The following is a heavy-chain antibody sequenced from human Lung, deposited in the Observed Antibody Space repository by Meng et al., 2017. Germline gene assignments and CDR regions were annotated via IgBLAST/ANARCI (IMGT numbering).Heavy chain of an antibody. CDR3: AGWGFGELRDY. Sequence: GESLKISCAASGFTFSDYYMSWIRQAPGKGLEWVSYISSSGSTIYYADSVKGRFTISRDNAKHSLYLQMNSLRAEDTAVYYCAGWGFGELRDYWGQGTLVTVSS. D-gene: IGHD3-10*01. J-gene: IGHJ4*02. CDR2: ISSSGSTI. V-gene: IGHV3-11*04. CDR1: GFTFSDYY.